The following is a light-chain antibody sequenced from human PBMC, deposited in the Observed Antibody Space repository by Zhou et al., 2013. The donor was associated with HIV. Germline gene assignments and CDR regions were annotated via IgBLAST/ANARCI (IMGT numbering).Light chain of an antibody. J-gene: IGKJ4*01. Sequence: DIQMTQSPSSLSASVGDRVTITCRASQSITNYLNWYQQKPGKAPKLLIYAASTLQSGVPSRFSGSGSGTDFTLTISSLQPEDFANYYCQQSYTTPETFGGGPRWRSN. V-gene: IGKV1-39*01. CDR2: AAS. CDR3: QQSYTTPET. CDR1: QSITNY.